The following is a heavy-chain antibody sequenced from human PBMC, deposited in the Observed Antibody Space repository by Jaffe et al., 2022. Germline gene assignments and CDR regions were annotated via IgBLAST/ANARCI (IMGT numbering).Heavy chain of an antibody. CDR3: ARLIRGSGSRHMDV. D-gene: IGHD3-10*01. J-gene: IGHJ6*03. CDR2: INHSGST. V-gene: IGHV4-34*01. CDR1: GGSFSGYY. Sequence: QVQLQQWGAGLLKPSETLSLTCAVYGGSFSGYYWSWIRQPPGKGLEWIGEINHSGSTNYNPSLKSRVTISVDTSKNQFSLKLSSVTAADTAVYYCARLIRGSGSRHMDVWGKGTTVTVSS.